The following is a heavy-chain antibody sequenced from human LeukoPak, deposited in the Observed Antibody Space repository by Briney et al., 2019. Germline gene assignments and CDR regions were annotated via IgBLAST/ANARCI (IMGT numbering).Heavy chain of an antibody. Sequence: SGGSLRLSCAASGFTFSDYYMSWIRQAPGKGLEWISYISSSGSTIYYADSVKGRFTISRDNAKNSLYLQMNSLRTEDTALYYCARDFCTGCNYYFYGMDVWGRGTTVTVSS. V-gene: IGHV3-11*01. CDR2: ISSSGSTI. CDR1: GFTFSDYY. J-gene: IGHJ6*02. CDR3: ARDFCTGCNYYFYGMDV. D-gene: IGHD2-2*01.